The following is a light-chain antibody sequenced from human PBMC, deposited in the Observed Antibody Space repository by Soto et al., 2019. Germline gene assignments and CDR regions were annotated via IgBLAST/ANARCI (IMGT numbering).Light chain of an antibody. V-gene: IGKV1-27*01. Sequence: IQMTQSPSSVSASVGDSVTITCRASQVISSWLAWYQQKPGKVPKLLIYAASTLQSGVPSRFSGSGSGTDFTLTISSLQPEDVATYYCQKYNSAPWTFGQGTKVEIK. J-gene: IGKJ1*01. CDR3: QKYNSAPWT. CDR1: QVISSW. CDR2: AAS.